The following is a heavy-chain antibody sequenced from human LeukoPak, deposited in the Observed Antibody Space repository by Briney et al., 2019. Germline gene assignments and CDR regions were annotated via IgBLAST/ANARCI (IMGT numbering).Heavy chain of an antibody. CDR2: ISAYNGNT. J-gene: IGHJ6*02. CDR3: ARGSFGSWTRYYYYYGMDV. D-gene: IGHD6-13*01. V-gene: IGHV1-8*02. Sequence: GASVKVSCKASGYTFTGYYMHWVRQAPGQGLEWMGWISAYNGNTNYGKKFQGRVTMTRNTSISTAYMELSSLRSEDTAVYYCARGSFGSWTRYYYYYGMDVWGQGTTVTVSS. CDR1: GYTFTGYY.